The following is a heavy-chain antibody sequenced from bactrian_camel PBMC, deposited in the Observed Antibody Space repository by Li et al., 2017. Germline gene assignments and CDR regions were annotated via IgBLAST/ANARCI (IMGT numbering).Heavy chain of an antibody. Sequence: QVQLVESGGGSVQAGGSLSLSCLASGVTYSSYCLGWFRQAAGKDREGVAAIGRDGTESYADSVKGRFTISKDDFKDKVFLQMNNLKPEDTAMYYCAADEDLYGLVHVCFQRLPSSKYLGQGTQVTVS. CDR2: IGRDGTE. J-gene: IGHJ4*01. D-gene: IGHD3*01. CDR1: GVTYSSYC. V-gene: IGHV3S56*01.